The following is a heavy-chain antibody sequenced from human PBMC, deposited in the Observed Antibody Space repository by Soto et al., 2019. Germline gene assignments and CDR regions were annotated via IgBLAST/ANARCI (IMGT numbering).Heavy chain of an antibody. V-gene: IGHV2-5*02. Sequence: SGPTLVNPTQTLTLTCTFSGFSLSTSGVGVGWIRQPPGKALEWLALIYWDDDKRYSPFLKSRLTITKDTSKNQVVLTMTNMDPVDTATYYCAHLTYYYDSSGYYSRAEYFQHWGQGTLVTVAS. CDR1: GFSLSTSGVG. J-gene: IGHJ1*01. D-gene: IGHD3-22*01. CDR3: AHLTYYYDSSGYYSRAEYFQH. CDR2: IYWDDDK.